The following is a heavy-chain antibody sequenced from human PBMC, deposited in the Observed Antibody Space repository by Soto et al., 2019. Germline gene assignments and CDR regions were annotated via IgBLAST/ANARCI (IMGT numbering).Heavy chain of an antibody. Sequence: SETLSLTCTVSGGSISGNSYYWARIRQPPGKGLEWIGNIYYSGSTYYNPSLKSRVTISVDTSKNQFSLRLSSVTAADTAVYYCAREPYWSGGTCLGYWGQGTLVTVSS. CDR1: GGSISGNSYY. D-gene: IGHD2-15*01. V-gene: IGHV4-39*07. J-gene: IGHJ4*02. CDR3: AREPYWSGGTCLGY. CDR2: IYYSGST.